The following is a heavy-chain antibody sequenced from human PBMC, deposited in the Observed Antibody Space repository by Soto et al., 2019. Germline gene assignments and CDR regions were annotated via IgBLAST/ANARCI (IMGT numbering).Heavy chain of an antibody. D-gene: IGHD3-9*01. CDR1: GYTLATYD. J-gene: IGHJ1*01. CDR2: MNPKSGNT. CDR3: ASPPLYDILTGYYFPEYFQH. V-gene: IGHV1-8*01. Sequence: ASVKVSCKASGYTLATYDINWVRQATGQGLEWMGWMNPKSGNTYSAQKFQGRVTMTRDTSISTAYMELSSLRSEDTAVYYCASPPLYDILTGYYFPEYFQHWGQGTLVTVSS.